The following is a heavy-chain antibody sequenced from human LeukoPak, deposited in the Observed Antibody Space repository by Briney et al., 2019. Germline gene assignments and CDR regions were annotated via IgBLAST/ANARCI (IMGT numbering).Heavy chain of an antibody. V-gene: IGHV4-59*01. D-gene: IGHD6-25*01. CDR1: GGSISSYC. CDR2: IYDSGSA. J-gene: IGHJ3*02. CDR3: ARPTGRGGYPTDPFDI. Sequence: PSETLSLTCTVSGGSISSYCWTWIRQSPGKGLEWIGYIYDSGSANYNASLRSRVTISVDTSRNQLSLKVKSVTAADTAVYYCARPTGRGGYPTDPFDIWGQGTMVTVSS.